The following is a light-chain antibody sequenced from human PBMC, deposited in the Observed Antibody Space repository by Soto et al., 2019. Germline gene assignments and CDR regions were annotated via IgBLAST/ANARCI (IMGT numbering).Light chain of an antibody. Sequence: EFVLTQSPGTLSLSPGERATLSCRASLSVSRTYLAWYQQKPVQAPRLLIYATSSRATGIPDRFSGSGSGTDFTLTISRLEPEDFAVYYCQQYGRSGTFGQGTKVDI. CDR2: ATS. CDR1: LSVSRTY. J-gene: IGKJ1*01. V-gene: IGKV3-20*01. CDR3: QQYGRSGT.